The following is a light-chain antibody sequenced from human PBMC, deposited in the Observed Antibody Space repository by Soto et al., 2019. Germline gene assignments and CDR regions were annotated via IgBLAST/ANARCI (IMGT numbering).Light chain of an antibody. CDR3: QQYSNWPLT. V-gene: IGKV3-15*01. CDR1: QSVSSN. CDR2: GAS. J-gene: IGKJ4*01. Sequence: EILMTQSPATLSVSPGERATLSCRASQSVSSNLAWYQQKPGQAPRLLSFGASTRASGIPARFSASGSGTEFSLTISSLQSEDFAVYYCQQYSNWPLTFGGGTKVEI.